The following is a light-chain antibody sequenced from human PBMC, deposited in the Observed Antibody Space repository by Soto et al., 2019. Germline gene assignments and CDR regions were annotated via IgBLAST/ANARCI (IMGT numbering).Light chain of an antibody. CDR3: QHYDNLPPFT. CDR1: QDIRKY. V-gene: IGKV1-33*01. J-gene: IGKJ3*01. CDR2: AAS. Sequence: DIQMTQSPSSLSASVGDRVTITCQASQDIRKYLNWYQQKPGRAPKLLIYAASNLETGVPSRFIGSGYGTDFTITISSLQPEDIATYYCQHYDNLPPFTFGPGTKVAIK.